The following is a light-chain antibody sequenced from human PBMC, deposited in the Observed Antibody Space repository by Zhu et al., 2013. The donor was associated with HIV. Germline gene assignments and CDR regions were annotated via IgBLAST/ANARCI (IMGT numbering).Light chain of an antibody. CDR1: QSVLYSSNNKNC. CDR3: QQYYSTRT. CDR2: WAS. V-gene: IGKV4-1*01. J-gene: IGKJ1*01. Sequence: DIVMTQSPDSLAVSLGERATINCKSSQSVLYSSNNKNCLAWYQQKPGQSPKLLIYWASTRESGVPDRFSGSGSGTDFTLTISSLQAEDVAVYYCQQYYSTRTFGQGTEGG.